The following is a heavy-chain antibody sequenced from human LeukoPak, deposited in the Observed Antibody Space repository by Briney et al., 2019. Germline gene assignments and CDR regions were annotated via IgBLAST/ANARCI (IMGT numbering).Heavy chain of an antibody. D-gene: IGHD2-21*01. CDR3: ASRTYSIDP. CDR2: ISGSGGST. CDR1: GFTFSSYA. J-gene: IGHJ5*02. Sequence: GGALRLSCAASGFTFSSYAMSWVRPAPGEGLEWVLAISGSGGSTYYADSVKGRFTISRDNSKNTLYLQMNSLRAEDTAVYYCASRTYSIDPWGQGTLVTVSS. V-gene: IGHV3-23*01.